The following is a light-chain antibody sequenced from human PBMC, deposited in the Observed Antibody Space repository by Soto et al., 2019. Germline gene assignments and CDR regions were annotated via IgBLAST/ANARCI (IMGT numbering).Light chain of an antibody. Sequence: QSALTQPRSVSGSPGQSVTISCTGTSSDVGGYNYVSWYQQHPGKAPKLMIYDVSKRPSGVPDRFSGSKSGNTASLTISGLQAEDEADYYCCSYGGSYTVFGGGTELTVL. J-gene: IGLJ2*01. CDR3: CSYGGSYTV. CDR2: DVS. V-gene: IGLV2-11*01. CDR1: SSDVGGYNY.